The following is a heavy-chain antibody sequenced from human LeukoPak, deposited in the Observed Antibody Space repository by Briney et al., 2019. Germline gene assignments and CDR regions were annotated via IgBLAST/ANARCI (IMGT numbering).Heavy chain of an antibody. CDR2: VHSSRGS. J-gene: IGHJ4*02. CDR3: ARAPQAFWSGYLYYFDY. Sequence: PSETLSLTCTVSGGSITNYYWSWIRQPAGKGLEWIGRVHSSRGSNYNPSLKSRVTISVDTSKNQFSLKLSSVTAADTAVYYCARAPQAFWSGYLYYFDYWGQGTLVTVSS. CDR1: GGSITNYY. V-gene: IGHV4-4*07. D-gene: IGHD3-3*01.